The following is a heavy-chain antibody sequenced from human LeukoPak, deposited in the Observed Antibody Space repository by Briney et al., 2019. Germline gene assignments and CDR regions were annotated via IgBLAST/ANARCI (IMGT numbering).Heavy chain of an antibody. CDR2: ITGNGDGT. CDR1: GFTFNNYV. V-gene: IGHV3-64*01. Sequence: GGSLRLSCTAPGFTFNNYVMYWVRQAPGKGLEYVSAITGNGDGTYYANSVKGRFIISRDNSRNTLDLQMGSLRAEDTAVYYCARRTTGSVFDIWGQGTMVTVSS. J-gene: IGHJ3*02. CDR3: ARRTTGSVFDI. D-gene: IGHD1-1*01.